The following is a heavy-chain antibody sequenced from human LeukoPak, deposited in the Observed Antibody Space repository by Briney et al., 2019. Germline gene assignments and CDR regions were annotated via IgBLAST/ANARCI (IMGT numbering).Heavy chain of an antibody. CDR3: ARDVGGYGTKGSYFDY. D-gene: IGHD5-12*01. CDR1: GFTFSSYN. CDR2: ISSSISTI. V-gene: IGHV3-48*02. Sequence: GGSLRLSCAASGFTFSSYNMNWVRQAPGKGLEWVSYISSSISTIYYADSVKGRFTISRDNAKNSLYLQMNSLRDEDTAVYYCARDVGGYGTKGSYFDYWGQGTLVTVSP. J-gene: IGHJ4*02.